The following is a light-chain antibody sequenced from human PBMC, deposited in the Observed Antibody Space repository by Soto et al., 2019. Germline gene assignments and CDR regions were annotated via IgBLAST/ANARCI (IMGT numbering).Light chain of an antibody. J-gene: IGKJ1*01. CDR2: GAS. Sequence: LSASVGDTVTISCRASQGIGNALGWYQQKRGKPPKVLIYGASNLQSGVPPRFSGSGSGTDFTLAISSLQPEDSATYYCLQDINYPWTFGQGTKVDIK. V-gene: IGKV1-6*01. CDR1: QGIGNA. CDR3: LQDINYPWT.